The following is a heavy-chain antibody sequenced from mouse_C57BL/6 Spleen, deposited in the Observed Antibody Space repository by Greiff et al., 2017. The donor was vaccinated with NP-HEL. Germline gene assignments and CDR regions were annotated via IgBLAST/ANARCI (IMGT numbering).Heavy chain of an antibody. Sequence: QVQLKESGAELVRPGASVTLSCKASGYTFTDYEMHWVKQTPVHGLEWIGAIDPETGGTAYNQKFKGKAILTADKSSSTAYMELRSLTSEDSAVYYCTRRGAYGPFDVWGTGTTVTVSS. D-gene: IGHD1-2*01. CDR2: IDPETGGT. V-gene: IGHV1-15*01. J-gene: IGHJ1*03. CDR1: GYTFTDYE. CDR3: TRRGAYGPFDV.